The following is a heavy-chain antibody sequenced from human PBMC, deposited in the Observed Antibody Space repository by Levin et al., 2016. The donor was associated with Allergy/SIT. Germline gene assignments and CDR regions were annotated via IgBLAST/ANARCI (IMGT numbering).Heavy chain of an antibody. CDR3: ARVAYFDILTGESLYYFEY. V-gene: IGHV4-39*01. CDR2: IYYSGST. D-gene: IGHD3-9*01. Sequence: SETLSLTCTLSGGSISSTTYYWGWIRQPPGKALEWIGSIYYSGSTYYNPSLTSRLTISVDTSKNQFSLNLSSVTAADTAVYYCARVAYFDILTGESLYYFEYWGQGTLVSVSS. CDR1: GGSISSTTYY. J-gene: IGHJ4*02.